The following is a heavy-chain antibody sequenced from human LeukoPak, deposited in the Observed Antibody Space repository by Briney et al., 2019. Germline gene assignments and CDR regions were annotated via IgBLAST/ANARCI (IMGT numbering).Heavy chain of an antibody. D-gene: IGHD3-22*01. CDR3: ARHRSSDYYDSSGYELDY. J-gene: IGHJ4*02. Sequence: PSETLSLTCAVYGGSFSGYYWSWIRQPPGKGLEWIGEINHSGSTNYNPSLKSRVTISVDTSKNQFSLKLSSVTAADTAVYYCARHRSSDYYDSSGYELDYWGQGTLVTVSS. CDR2: INHSGST. V-gene: IGHV4-34*01. CDR1: GGSFSGYY.